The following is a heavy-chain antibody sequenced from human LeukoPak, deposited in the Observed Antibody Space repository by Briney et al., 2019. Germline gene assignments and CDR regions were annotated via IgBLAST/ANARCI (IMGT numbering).Heavy chain of an antibody. CDR3: ARDPVLTGYYGMDV. J-gene: IGHJ6*02. D-gene: IGHD3-9*01. CDR1: GFTVSSNY. CDR2: IYSGGST. Sequence: PGGSLRRSCAASGFTVSSNYMSWVRQAPGKGLEWVSVIYSGGSTYYADSVKSRFTISRDNSKNTLYLQMNNLRAEDTAVYYCARDPVLTGYYGMDVWGQGTTVTVSS. V-gene: IGHV3-66*01.